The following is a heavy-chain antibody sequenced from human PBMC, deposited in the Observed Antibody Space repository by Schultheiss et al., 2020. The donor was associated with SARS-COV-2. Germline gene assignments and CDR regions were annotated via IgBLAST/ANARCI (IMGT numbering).Heavy chain of an antibody. Sequence: SETLSLTCTVSGGSISSSSYYWGWIRQPPGKGLEWIGRIYTSGSTNYNPSLKSRVTISVDPSKNQFSLKLSSVTAADTAVYYCARGLGYYGSTTKGDYWAQGTLVTVSS. D-gene: IGHD3-10*01. CDR1: GGSISSSSYY. J-gene: IGHJ4*02. CDR3: ARGLGYYGSTTKGDY. V-gene: IGHV4-61*05. CDR2: IYTSGST.